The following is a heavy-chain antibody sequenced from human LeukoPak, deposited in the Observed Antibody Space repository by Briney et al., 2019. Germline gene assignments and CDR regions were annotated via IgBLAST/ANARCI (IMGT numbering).Heavy chain of an antibody. D-gene: IGHD3-22*01. CDR2: IYTSGST. V-gene: IGHV4-4*07. CDR1: GGSISSYY. J-gene: IGHJ3*02. CDR3: ARSYYYDSSGYPHYAFDI. Sequence: PSETLSLTCTVSGGSISSYYWSWIRQPAGKGLEWIGRIYTSGSTNYNPSLKSRVTMSVDTSKNQFSLKLSSVTAADTAVYYCARSYYYDSSGYPHYAFDIWGQGTMVTVSS.